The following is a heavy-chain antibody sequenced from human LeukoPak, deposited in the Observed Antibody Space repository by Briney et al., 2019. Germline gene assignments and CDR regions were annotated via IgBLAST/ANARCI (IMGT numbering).Heavy chain of an antibody. CDR2: ISYDGSNK. Sequence: GGSLRLSCAASGFTFSSYAMHWVRQAPGKGLEWVAVISYDGSNKYYADSVKGRFTISRDNSKNTLYLQMNSLRAEDTAVYYCARGPVDAAMVTTYFDYWGQGTLVTVSS. V-gene: IGHV3-30*04. CDR3: ARGPVDAAMVTTYFDY. D-gene: IGHD5-18*01. CDR1: GFTFSSYA. J-gene: IGHJ4*02.